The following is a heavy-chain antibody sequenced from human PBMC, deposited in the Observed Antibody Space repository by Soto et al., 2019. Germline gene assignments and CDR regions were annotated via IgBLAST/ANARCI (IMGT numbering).Heavy chain of an antibody. J-gene: IGHJ3*01. Sequence: PGGSLRLSCAAPGFTFSSCAMSWVRQAPGKGLEWVSGISGSGGSTYYADSVKGRFTISRDNSKNTLRLQMNSLRAEDTAVYYCAKDLVMSSVPYVFDLWGQGTMVTVSS. V-gene: IGHV3-23*01. CDR2: ISGSGGST. CDR3: AKDLVMSSVPYVFDL. CDR1: GFTFSSCA. D-gene: IGHD3-10*01.